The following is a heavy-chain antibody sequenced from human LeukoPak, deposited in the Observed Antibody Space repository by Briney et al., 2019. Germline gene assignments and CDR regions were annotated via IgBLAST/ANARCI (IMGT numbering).Heavy chain of an antibody. D-gene: IGHD6-13*01. CDR2: MYHSGST. CDR1: GYSISSGYY. Sequence: SETLSLTCAVSGYSISSGYYGGWIRQPPGKGLEWIGSMYHSGSTYFNPSLKSRVTISVDTSKNQFSLTLSSVTAADTAVYFCARVAASGTALDAFDRWGQGTMVTVSS. V-gene: IGHV4-38-2*01. J-gene: IGHJ3*02. CDR3: ARVAASGTALDAFDR.